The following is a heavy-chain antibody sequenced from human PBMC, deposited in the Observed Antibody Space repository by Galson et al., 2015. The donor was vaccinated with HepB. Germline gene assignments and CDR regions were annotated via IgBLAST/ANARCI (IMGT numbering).Heavy chain of an antibody. Sequence: QSGAEVKKPGASVKVSCKASGYTFTSYYMHWVRQAPGQGLEWMGIINPSGGSTSYAQKFQGRVTMTRDTSTSTVYMELSSLRSEDTAVYYCASRLRWYGDDHWYFDLWGRGTLVTVSS. D-gene: IGHD4-23*01. CDR2: INPSGGST. V-gene: IGHV1-46*03. CDR1: GYTFTSYY. CDR3: ASRLRWYGDDHWYFDL. J-gene: IGHJ2*01.